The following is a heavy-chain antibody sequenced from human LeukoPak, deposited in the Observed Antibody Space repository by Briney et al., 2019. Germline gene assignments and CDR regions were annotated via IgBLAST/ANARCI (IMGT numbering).Heavy chain of an antibody. J-gene: IGHJ6*04. CDR2: INHSGST. CDR3: ARVSTMVRGVISYYYYGMDV. V-gene: IGHV4-34*01. CDR1: GGTFSGYY. D-gene: IGHD3-10*01. Sequence: KTSETLSLTCAVYGGTFSGYYWSWIRQPPGKGLEWIGEINHSGSTNYNPSLKRRVTISVDTSKNQFSLKLSSVTAADTAVYYCARVSTMVRGVISYYYYGMDVWGKGTTVTVSS.